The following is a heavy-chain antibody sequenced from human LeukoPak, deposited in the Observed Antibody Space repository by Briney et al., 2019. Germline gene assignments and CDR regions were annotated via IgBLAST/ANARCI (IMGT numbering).Heavy chain of an antibody. Sequence: TGGSLRLSCAVSGFTSSFSSYEMNWIRQAPGKGLEWVSYISSSGNTIYYADSVKGRFTISRDNYVNMLFLQLNSLRAEDTAVYYCAPQLWDHPGPWGQGTLVTVSS. CDR1: GFTSSFSSYE. J-gene: IGHJ5*02. V-gene: IGHV3-48*03. CDR2: ISSSGNTI. D-gene: IGHD3-16*01. CDR3: APQLWDHPGP.